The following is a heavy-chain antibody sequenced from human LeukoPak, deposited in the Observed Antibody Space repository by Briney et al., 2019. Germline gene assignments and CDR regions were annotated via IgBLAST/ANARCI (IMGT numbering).Heavy chain of an antibody. D-gene: IGHD6-13*01. Sequence: PSETLSLTCTVSGGSISSSSYYWAWIRQPPGKGLEWIGNIYYSGSTYYNPSLKSRVTMSVDTSKNQFSLKLSSVTAADTAVYYCARFNPAAGSFCLDYWGQGTLVTVSS. J-gene: IGHJ4*02. V-gene: IGHV4-39*01. CDR3: ARFNPAAGSFCLDY. CDR1: GGSISSSSYY. CDR2: IYYSGST.